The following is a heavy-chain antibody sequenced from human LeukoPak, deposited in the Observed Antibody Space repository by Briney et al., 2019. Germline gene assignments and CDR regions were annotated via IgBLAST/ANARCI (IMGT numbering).Heavy chain of an antibody. J-gene: IGHJ3*02. Sequence: PSETLSLTCTVSGGSISSYYCSWIRQPPGKGLEWIGYIYYSGSTNYNPSLKSRVTISVDTSKNQFSLKLSSVTAADTAVYYCARRHTYYYDSSGYPLDVFDIWGQGTMVTVSS. CDR1: GGSISSYY. CDR3: ARRHTYYYDSSGYPLDVFDI. D-gene: IGHD3-22*01. V-gene: IGHV4-59*01. CDR2: IYYSGST.